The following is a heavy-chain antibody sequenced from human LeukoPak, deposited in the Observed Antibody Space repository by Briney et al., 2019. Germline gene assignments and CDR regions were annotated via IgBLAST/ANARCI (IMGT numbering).Heavy chain of an antibody. CDR1: GFTFGDYT. CDR2: IRSKAYGGTT. Sequence: GGSLRLSCTASGFTFGDYTMNWVRQAPGKGLEWVGFIRSKAYGGTTEYAASVKGRFTISRDDSKTIAYLQMNSLKTEDTALYYCTRDRSGYYYNWFDPWGERTLVTVSS. J-gene: IGHJ5*02. V-gene: IGHV3-49*04. D-gene: IGHD3-22*01. CDR3: TRDRSGYYYNWFDP.